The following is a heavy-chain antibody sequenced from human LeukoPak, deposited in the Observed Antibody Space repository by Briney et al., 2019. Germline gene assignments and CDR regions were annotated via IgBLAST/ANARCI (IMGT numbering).Heavy chain of an antibody. J-gene: IGHJ4*02. Sequence: PSETLSLTCAVYGGSFSGYYWSWIRQPPGKGLEWIGEINHSGSTNYNPSLKSRVTISVDTSKNQFSLKLNSVTAADTAVYYCARSSGSFTSFDYWGQGTLVTVSS. D-gene: IGHD1-26*01. CDR3: ARSSGSFTSFDY. V-gene: IGHV4-34*01. CDR2: INHSGST. CDR1: GGSFSGYY.